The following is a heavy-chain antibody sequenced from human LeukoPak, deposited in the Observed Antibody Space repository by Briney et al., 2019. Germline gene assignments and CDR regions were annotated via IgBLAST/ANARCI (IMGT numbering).Heavy chain of an antibody. V-gene: IGHV4-59*12. J-gene: IGHJ3*02. CDR2: IYYSGST. CDR1: GGSISSYY. D-gene: IGHD2-21*01. Sequence: SETLSLTCTVSGGSISSYYWSWLRQPPGKGLEWIGYIYYSGSTYYNPSLKSRVTISADTSKNQFSLKLSSVTAADTAVYYCARDLFRDAFDIWGQGTMVTVSS. CDR3: ARDLFRDAFDI.